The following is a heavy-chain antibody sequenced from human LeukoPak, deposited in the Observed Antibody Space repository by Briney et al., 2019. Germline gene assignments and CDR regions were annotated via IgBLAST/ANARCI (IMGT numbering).Heavy chain of an antibody. CDR2: INHSGST. D-gene: IGHD2-21*02. Sequence: PSETLSLTCAVYSGSFSPYYWSWIRQPPGKGLEWIGEINHSGSTNYNPSLKSRVTISVDTSKNKFSLRLRSVTAADTAVYYCARGGFYCGGDCYVDYWGQGTLVTVSS. J-gene: IGHJ4*02. CDR1: SGSFSPYY. CDR3: ARGGFYCGGDCYVDY. V-gene: IGHV4-34*01.